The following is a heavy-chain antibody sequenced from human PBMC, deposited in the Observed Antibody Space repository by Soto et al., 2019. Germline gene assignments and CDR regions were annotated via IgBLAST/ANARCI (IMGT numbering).Heavy chain of an antibody. J-gene: IGHJ6*02. D-gene: IGHD2-2*01. CDR1: GFTFTSSA. CDR2: IVVGSGNT. V-gene: IGHV1-58*02. Sequence: SVKVSCKASGFTFTSSAMQWVRQARGQRLEWIGWIVVGSGNTNYAQKFQERVTITRDMSTSTAYMELSSLRSEDTAVYYCASSPRGYCSSTSCRELGNYYGMDVWGQGTTVTVYS. CDR3: ASSPRGYCSSTSCRELGNYYGMDV.